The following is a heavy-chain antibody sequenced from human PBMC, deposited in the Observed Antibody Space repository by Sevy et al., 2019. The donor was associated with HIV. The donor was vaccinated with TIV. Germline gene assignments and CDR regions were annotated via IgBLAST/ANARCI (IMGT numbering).Heavy chain of an antibody. D-gene: IGHD3-3*01. CDR1: GYTFTGYY. CDR2: INPNSGGT. CDR3: ARGDRPSYDFWSMGVAFDI. J-gene: IGHJ3*02. Sequence: ASVNVSCRASGYTFTGYYMHWVRQAPGQGLEWMGRINPNSGGTNYAQKFQGRVTMTRDTSISTAYMELSRLRSDDTAVYYCARGDRPSYDFWSMGVAFDIWGQGTMVTVSS. V-gene: IGHV1-2*06.